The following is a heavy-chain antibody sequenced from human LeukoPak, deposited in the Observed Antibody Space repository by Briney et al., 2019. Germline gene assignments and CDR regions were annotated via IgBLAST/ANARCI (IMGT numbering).Heavy chain of an antibody. V-gene: IGHV4-38-2*02. D-gene: IGHD3-10*01. CDR2: IYHSGST. CDR1: GYSISSGYY. Sequence: SETLSLTCTVSGYSISSGYYWGWIRQPPGKGLEWIGSIYHSGSTYYNPSLKSRVTISVDTSKNQFSLKLSSVTAADTAVYYCARDRGFGELFRWGQGTLVTVSS. J-gene: IGHJ4*02. CDR3: ARDRGFGELFR.